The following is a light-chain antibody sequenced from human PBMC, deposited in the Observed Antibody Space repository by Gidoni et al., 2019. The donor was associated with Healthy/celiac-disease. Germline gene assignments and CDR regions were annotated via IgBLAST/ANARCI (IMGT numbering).Light chain of an antibody. CDR3: QQYGISPRT. V-gene: IGKV3-20*01. J-gene: IGKJ1*01. Sequence: EIVFTQSPGTLSLSPGERATLSCRASQSVSSSYLAWYQQKPGQAPRLFIYGASSRATGIPDRFSGSGSGTDFTLTISRLEPEDFAVYYCQQYGISPRTFGQGTKVEIK. CDR2: GAS. CDR1: QSVSSSY.